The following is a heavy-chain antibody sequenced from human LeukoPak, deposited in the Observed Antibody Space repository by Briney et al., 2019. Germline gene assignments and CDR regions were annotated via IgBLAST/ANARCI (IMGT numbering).Heavy chain of an antibody. CDR1: GFSFNTYW. D-gene: IGHD3-10*01. CDR2: INSDGSNT. CDR3: ARDPRGGTLDY. Sequence: GGSLRLSCAASGFSFNTYWMHWVRQALGKGLVWVSRINSDGSNTNYADSVKGRFTISRDNAKNTLYLQMNSLRAEDTAVYYCARDPRGGTLDYWGQGTLVTVSS. V-gene: IGHV3-74*01. J-gene: IGHJ4*02.